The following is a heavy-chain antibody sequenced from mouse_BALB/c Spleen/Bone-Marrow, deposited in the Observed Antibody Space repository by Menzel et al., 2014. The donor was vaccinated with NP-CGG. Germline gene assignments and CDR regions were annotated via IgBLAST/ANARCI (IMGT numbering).Heavy chain of an antibody. CDR1: GYTFXSYW. J-gene: IGHJ2*01. CDR3: ARSRTGTYFDY. Sequence: SGAELAKPGASVKMSCKASGYTFXSYWMHWVKQRPGQGLEWIGYISPSTGYTEYNQKFKDKATLTADKSSSTAYMQLSSLTSEDSAVYYCARSRTGTYFDYWGQGTTLTVSS. CDR2: ISPSTGYT. D-gene: IGHD4-1*01. V-gene: IGHV1-7*01.